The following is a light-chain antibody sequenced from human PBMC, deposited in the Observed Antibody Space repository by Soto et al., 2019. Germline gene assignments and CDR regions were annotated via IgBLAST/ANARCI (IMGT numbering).Light chain of an antibody. CDR3: QQLNSYPQT. V-gene: IGKV1-5*03. CDR1: QSISSW. CDR2: KAS. Sequence: IHMTHSPSTLSASVLYRVTITFLASQSISSWLAWYQQKPGKAPKLLIYKASSLESGVPSRFSGSGSGAEFTLTISSLQPEDFATYYCQQLNSYPQTFGGGTKVDIK. J-gene: IGKJ4*01.